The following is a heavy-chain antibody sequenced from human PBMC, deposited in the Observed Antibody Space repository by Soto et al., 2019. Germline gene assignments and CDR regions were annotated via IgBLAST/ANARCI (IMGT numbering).Heavy chain of an antibody. J-gene: IGHJ6*02. Sequence: GASVKVSCKASGVTFSSYAISWVRQAPGQGLEWMGGIIPIFGTANYAQKFQGRVTITADESTSTAYMELSSLRSEDTAVYCCARAVTIFGVVIGPYYGMDVWGQGTTVTVSS. D-gene: IGHD3-3*01. V-gene: IGHV1-69*13. CDR1: GVTFSSYA. CDR3: ARAVTIFGVVIGPYYGMDV. CDR2: IIPIFGTA.